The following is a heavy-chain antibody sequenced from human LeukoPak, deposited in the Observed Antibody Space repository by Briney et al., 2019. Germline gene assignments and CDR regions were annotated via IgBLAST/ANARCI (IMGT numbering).Heavy chain of an antibody. CDR3: ARDSGGGPYYYGSGTYYKGVLGYFDY. CDR1: GFTFSSYS. D-gene: IGHD3-10*01. J-gene: IGHJ4*02. CDR2: ISSISSYI. V-gene: IGHV3-21*01. Sequence: GESLRLSCAASGFTFSSYSMNWVRQAPGKGLEWVSSISSISSYIYYADSVKGRFTVSRDNAKNSLYLQMNSLRAEDTAVCYCARDSGGGPYYYGSGTYYKGVLGYFDYWGQGTLVTVSS.